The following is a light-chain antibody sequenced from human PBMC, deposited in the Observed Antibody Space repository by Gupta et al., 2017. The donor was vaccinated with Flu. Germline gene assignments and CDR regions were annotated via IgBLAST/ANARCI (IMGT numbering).Light chain of an antibody. V-gene: IGKV1-5*03. CDR1: QSISSW. J-gene: IGKJ2*01. CDR3: YGETTYSHT. Sequence: DIQMTQSPSTLSASVGDRVTITCRASQSISSWLAWYQQKPGKAPKLLIYNASSLESGVRSRFSGSGTGLAFTLSIMRLQPDAFANYYCYGETTYSHTFGQGTRLEIK. CDR2: NAS.